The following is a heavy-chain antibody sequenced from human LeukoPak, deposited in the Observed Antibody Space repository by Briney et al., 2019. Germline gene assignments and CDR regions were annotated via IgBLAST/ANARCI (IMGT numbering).Heavy chain of an antibody. CDR3: AKDNGYDSSGTFDY. V-gene: IGHV3-9*01. Sequence: GGSLRLSCAASGFTFSSYAMSWVRQAPGKGLEWVSGISWNSGSIGYADSVKGRFTISRDNAKNSLYLQMNSLRAEDTALYYCAKDNGYDSSGTFDYWGQGTLVTVSS. CDR2: ISWNSGSI. D-gene: IGHD3-22*01. CDR1: GFTFSSYA. J-gene: IGHJ4*02.